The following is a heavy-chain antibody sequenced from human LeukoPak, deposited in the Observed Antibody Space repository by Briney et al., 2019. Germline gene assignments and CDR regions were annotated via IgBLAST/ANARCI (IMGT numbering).Heavy chain of an antibody. CDR1: VYTFTIYD. J-gene: IGHJ5*02. Sequence: ASVKVSCKSSVYTFTIYDINWVRQATGQGREWMGWMNPNRGNTGYAQKFQGRVTMTRNTSISTAYMELSSLRSEDTAVYYCARGLPGYYDYVWGSYRYNWFDPWGQGTLVTVSS. D-gene: IGHD3-16*02. CDR3: ARGLPGYYDYVWGSYRYNWFDP. CDR2: MNPNRGNT. V-gene: IGHV1-8*01.